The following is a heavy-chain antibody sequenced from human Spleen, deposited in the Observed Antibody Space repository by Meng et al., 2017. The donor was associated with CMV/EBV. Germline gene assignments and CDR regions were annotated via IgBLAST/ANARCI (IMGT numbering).Heavy chain of an antibody. CDR1: GGSLSGYY. V-gene: IGHV4-59*01. CDR2: IYYSGNT. J-gene: IGHJ4*02. CDR3: ARSYHEVQLWSTSFEY. Sequence: SETLSLTCVVYGGSLSGYYWSWIRQPPGKGLEWIGYIYYSGNTNYKPSLKSRVTISADTSKNQFSLKLSSVTAADTAIYYCARSYHEVQLWSTSFEYWGQGMLVTVSS. D-gene: IGHD3-10*01.